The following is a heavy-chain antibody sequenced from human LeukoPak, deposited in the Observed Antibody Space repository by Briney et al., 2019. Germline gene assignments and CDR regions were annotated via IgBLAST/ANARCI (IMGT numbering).Heavy chain of an antibody. Sequence: GGTLRLSCAASGFTFSSYAMSWVRQAPGKVLEWVSAISGSGGSTYYADSVKGRFTISRDNSKNTLYLQMNSLRAEDTAVYYCTRHVPNSGYANFDYWGQGTLVTVSS. CDR3: TRHVPNSGYANFDY. CDR2: ISGSGGST. J-gene: IGHJ4*02. CDR1: GFTFSSYA. V-gene: IGHV3-23*01. D-gene: IGHD5-12*01.